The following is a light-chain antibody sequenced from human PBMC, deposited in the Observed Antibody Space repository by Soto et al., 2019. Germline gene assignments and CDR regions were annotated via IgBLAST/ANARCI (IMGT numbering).Light chain of an antibody. Sequence: EIVLTQSPGTLSLSPGERATLSCRASQSLRRSSLARYQQKPGQAPRLLIYDASSRPTGIPDRFSASGSGTDFTLTSSRLEPEDFALYYCQQYGSSPITFGHGTRLEIK. CDR1: QSLRRSS. J-gene: IGKJ5*01. CDR3: QQYGSSPIT. V-gene: IGKV3-20*01. CDR2: DAS.